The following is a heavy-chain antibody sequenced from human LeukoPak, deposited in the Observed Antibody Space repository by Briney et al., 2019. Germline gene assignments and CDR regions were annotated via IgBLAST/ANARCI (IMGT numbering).Heavy chain of an antibody. CDR3: ATGGFCSSSSCLGDY. J-gene: IGHJ4*02. D-gene: IGHD2-2*01. CDR2: IYYSGTT. V-gene: IGHV4-59*01. CDR1: GDSIRSYY. Sequence: SETLSLTCTVSGDSIRSYYWSWIRQPPGKGLEWIGYIYYSGTTNYNPSLKSRVTISVDTSEKQFSLKLSSVTAADTAVYYCATGGFCSSSSCLGDYWGQGTLVTVSS.